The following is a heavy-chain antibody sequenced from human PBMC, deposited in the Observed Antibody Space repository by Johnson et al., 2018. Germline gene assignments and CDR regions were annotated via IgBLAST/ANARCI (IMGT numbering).Heavy chain of an antibody. CDR3: ARGPGDFYDTRMAV. Sequence: QVQLQQWGAGLLKPSETLSLTCAVYGGSFSGYYWSWIRQPPGKGLEWIGEINHSGITNYNPSLKSRITISVDTSKNQLSLKVNSVTAADTAVYYCARGPGDFYDTRMAVWGQGTTVTVSS. D-gene: IGHD3-3*01. CDR2: INHSGIT. V-gene: IGHV4-34*01. CDR1: GGSFSGYY. J-gene: IGHJ6*02.